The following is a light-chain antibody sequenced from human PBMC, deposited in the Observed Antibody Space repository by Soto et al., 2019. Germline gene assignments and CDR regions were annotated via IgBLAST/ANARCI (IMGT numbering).Light chain of an antibody. CDR2: DVA. CDR3: VSYKSSTNYV. CDR1: SSDVGGSNF. J-gene: IGLJ1*01. V-gene: IGLV2-14*03. Sequence: QSVLTQPASVSDSPGQSITISCTGTSSDVGGSNFVSWYQQHPGKPPKLIIYDVANRPSGVSNRFSGSKSGSTASLIISRLQTEDEADYYCVSYKSSTNYVFGTGTKVTVL.